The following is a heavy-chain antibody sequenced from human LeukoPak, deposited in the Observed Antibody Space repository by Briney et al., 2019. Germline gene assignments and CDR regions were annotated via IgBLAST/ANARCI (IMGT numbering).Heavy chain of an antibody. Sequence: SETLSLTCTVSGGSISSSSYYWGWIRQPPGKGLEWIGSIYYSGSTYYNPSLKSRVTISVDTSKNQFSLKLSSVTAADTAVYYCARDSEQQLMPWGQGTLVTVSS. J-gene: IGHJ5*02. CDR2: IYYSGST. CDR3: ARDSEQQLMP. CDR1: GGSISSSSYY. V-gene: IGHV4-39*07. D-gene: IGHD6-13*01.